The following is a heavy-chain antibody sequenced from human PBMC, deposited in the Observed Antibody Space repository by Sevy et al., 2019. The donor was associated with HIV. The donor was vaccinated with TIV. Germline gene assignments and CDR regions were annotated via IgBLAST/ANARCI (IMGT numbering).Heavy chain of an antibody. CDR2: INPGDSHT. CDR3: ARHMDYRDRSVYYHTFDY. V-gene: IGHV5-51*01. Sequence: GESLKISCKGSEYDFATYWIAWVRQMPGKGLEWMGIINPGDSHTRYSPSFQGQVTISVEKSINTAYVQWSSLKASETAMYYCARHMDYRDRSVYYHTFDYWGQGTLVTVSS. CDR1: EYDFATYW. J-gene: IGHJ4*02. D-gene: IGHD3-22*01.